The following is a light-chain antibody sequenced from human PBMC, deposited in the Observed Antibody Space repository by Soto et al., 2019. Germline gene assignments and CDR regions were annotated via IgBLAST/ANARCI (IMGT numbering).Light chain of an antibody. CDR2: DAF. V-gene: IGKV1-33*01. CDR3: PQYDSLPVA. J-gene: IGKJ3*01. CDR1: QDISSS. Sequence: DIQMTQSPSSLSASVGERVTISCQASQDISSSLNWYQQKPGRAPKLLIYDAFNLEAGVPARFSGRGSGTHFSLTINSLQPEDFATYYCPQYDSLPVAFGPGTKV.